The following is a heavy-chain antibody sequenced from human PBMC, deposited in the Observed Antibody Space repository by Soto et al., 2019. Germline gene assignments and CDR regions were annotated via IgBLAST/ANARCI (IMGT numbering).Heavy chain of an antibody. V-gene: IGHV4-30-2*05. CDR3: ARDSLMENRFDP. CDR1: GGSISSGGYS. D-gene: IGHD2-8*01. J-gene: IGHJ5*02. Sequence: SETLSLTCAVSGGSISSGGYSWSWIRQPPGKGLEWIGYIYHSGSTYYNPSLKSRVTISVDTSKNQFSLKLSSVTAADTAVYYCARDSLMENRFDPWGQGTLVTVSS. CDR2: IYHSGST.